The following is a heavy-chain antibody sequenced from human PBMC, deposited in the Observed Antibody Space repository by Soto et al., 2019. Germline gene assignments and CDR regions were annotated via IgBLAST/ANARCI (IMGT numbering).Heavy chain of an antibody. D-gene: IGHD3-22*01. V-gene: IGHV1-69*13. Sequence: ASVKVSCKASGGTFSSYAISWVRQAPGQGLEWMGGIIPIFGTANYAQKFQGRVTITADESTSTAYMELSSLRSEDTAVYYCVAGYDSSGYYFHYYFDYWGQGTLVTVS. CDR2: IIPIFGTA. CDR3: VAGYDSSGYYFHYYFDY. CDR1: GGTFSSYA. J-gene: IGHJ4*02.